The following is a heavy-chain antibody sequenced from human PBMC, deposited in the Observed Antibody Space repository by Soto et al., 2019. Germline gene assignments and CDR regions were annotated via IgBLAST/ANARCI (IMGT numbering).Heavy chain of an antibody. J-gene: IGHJ4*02. D-gene: IGHD6-13*01. CDR3: AKDSVAAAARIFDY. CDR2: ISWNSGSI. Sequence: GGSRRLSWAASGFIFDDCAMHWVRQAPGKGLEWVSGISWNSGSIGYADSVKGRFTISRDNAKNSLYLQMNSLRAEDTALYYCAKDSVAAAARIFDYWGQGT. V-gene: IGHV3-9*01. CDR1: GFIFDDCA.